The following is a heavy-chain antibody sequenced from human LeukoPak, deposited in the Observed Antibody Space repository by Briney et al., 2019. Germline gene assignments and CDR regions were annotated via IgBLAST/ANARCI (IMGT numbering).Heavy chain of an antibody. Sequence: GGSLRLSCAASGFTFRTYSIHWVRQAPGKGLEWVTAVSADGRTQLYSDSVKGRFTISRDDAKISLFLQMNSLRAEDTAVYYCARDYQTPFDYWGQGTLVTVSS. CDR3: ARDYQTPFDY. V-gene: IGHV3-30*03. CDR1: GFTFRTYS. CDR2: VSADGRTQ. J-gene: IGHJ4*02. D-gene: IGHD2-2*01.